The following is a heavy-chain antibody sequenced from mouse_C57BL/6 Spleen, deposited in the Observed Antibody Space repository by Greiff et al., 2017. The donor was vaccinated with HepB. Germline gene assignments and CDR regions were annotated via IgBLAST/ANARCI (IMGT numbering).Heavy chain of an antibody. D-gene: IGHD1-1*01. J-gene: IGHJ2*01. CDR1: GYTFTSYW. Sequence: VQLQQSGAELVKPGASVKMSCKASGYTFTSYWITWVKQRPGQGLEWIGDIYPGSGSTNYNEKFKSKATLTVDTSSSTAYMQLSSLTSEDSAVYYCAREGNDYYGSSYGYWGQGTTLTVSS. V-gene: IGHV1-55*01. CDR2: IYPGSGST. CDR3: AREGNDYYGSSYGY.